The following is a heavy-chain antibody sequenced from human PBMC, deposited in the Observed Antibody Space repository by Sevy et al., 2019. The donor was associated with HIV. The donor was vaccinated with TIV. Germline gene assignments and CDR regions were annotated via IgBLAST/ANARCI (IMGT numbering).Heavy chain of an antibody. CDR1: GFTFSSFH. V-gene: IGHV3-30-3*01. CDR3: ARDHMTTVTNFDY. CDR2: ISYDGISK. D-gene: IGHD4-17*01. J-gene: IGHJ4*02. Sequence: GGSLRLSCAASGFTFSSFHMHWVRQAPGKGLEWVGLISYDGISKYYGDSVKGRFTFSRDNSKNTLYLQMNSLRAEDTAVYYCARDHMTTVTNFDYWGQGTLVTVSS.